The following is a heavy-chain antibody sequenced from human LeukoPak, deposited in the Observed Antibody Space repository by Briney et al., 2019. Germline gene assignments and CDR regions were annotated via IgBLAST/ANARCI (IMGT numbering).Heavy chain of an antibody. D-gene: IGHD4/OR15-4a*01. CDR2: INHSGST. J-gene: IGHJ4*02. Sequence: PSETLSLTCAVYGGSFSGYYWSWIRQPPGKGLEWIGEINHSGSTNYNPSLKSRVTISVDTSKNQFSLKLSSVTAADTAVYYCARGTHDYSDYFDYWGQGTLVTVSS. CDR1: GGSFSGYY. V-gene: IGHV4-34*01. CDR3: ARGTHDYSDYFDY.